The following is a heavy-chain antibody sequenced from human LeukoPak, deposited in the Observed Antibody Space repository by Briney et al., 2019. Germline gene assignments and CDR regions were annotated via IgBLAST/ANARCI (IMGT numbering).Heavy chain of an antibody. Sequence: KPSETLSLTCVVSGDSITSGYYWAWIRQPPGKGLEWIGSIFHSGSTYRNPSLRSRVTISLNTSKNQISLILSSMTAADTAVYYCARSSSVDTVLVGVHWFDPWGHGTLVTVSS. CDR3: ARSSSVDTVLVGVHWFDP. V-gene: IGHV4-38-2*01. CDR2: IFHSGST. D-gene: IGHD5-18*01. J-gene: IGHJ5*02. CDR1: GDSITSGYY.